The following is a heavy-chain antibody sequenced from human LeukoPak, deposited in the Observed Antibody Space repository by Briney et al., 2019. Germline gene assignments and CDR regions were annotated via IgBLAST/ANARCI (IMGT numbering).Heavy chain of an antibody. CDR2: INHSGST. CDR1: GGSFSGYY. CDR3: ARGRRKYSTRTAGLYYYYYYMDV. Sequence: ASETLSLTCAVYGGSFSGYYWSWIRQPPGKGLEWIGEINHSGSTNYNPSLKSRVTISVDTSKNQFSLKLSSVTAADTAVYYCARGRRKYSTRTAGLYYYYYYMDVWGKGTTVTVSS. D-gene: IGHD6-13*01. J-gene: IGHJ6*03. V-gene: IGHV4-34*01.